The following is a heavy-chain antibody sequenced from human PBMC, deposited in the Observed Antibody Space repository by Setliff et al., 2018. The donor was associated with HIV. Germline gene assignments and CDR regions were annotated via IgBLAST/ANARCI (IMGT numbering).Heavy chain of an antibody. Sequence: ASVKVSCKASGYTFTSYGISWARQAPGQGLEWMGWISAYNGNTNYAQKLQGRVTMTTDTSTSTAYMELRSLRSDDTAVYYCARDPLKYYGSGSYYIPFDYWGQGTLVTVSS. D-gene: IGHD3-10*01. CDR2: ISAYNGNT. J-gene: IGHJ4*02. CDR1: GYTFTSYG. CDR3: ARDPLKYYGSGSYYIPFDY. V-gene: IGHV1-18*01.